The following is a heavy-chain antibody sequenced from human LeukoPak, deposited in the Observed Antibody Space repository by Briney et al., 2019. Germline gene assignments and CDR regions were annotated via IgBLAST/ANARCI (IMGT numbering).Heavy chain of an antibody. CDR3: ASEQWLVPGDY. CDR2: ISGSGGST. J-gene: IGHJ4*02. D-gene: IGHD6-19*01. Sequence: GGSLRLSWAPSGFTFSSYAMSWVRQAPGKGLEWVSAISGSGGSTYYADSVNGRFTISRDNSKNTLYLQMNSLRAEDTAVYYCASEQWLVPGDYWGQGTLVTVS. V-gene: IGHV3-23*01. CDR1: GFTFSSYA.